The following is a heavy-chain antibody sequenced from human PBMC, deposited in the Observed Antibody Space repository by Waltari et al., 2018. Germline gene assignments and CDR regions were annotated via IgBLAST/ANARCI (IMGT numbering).Heavy chain of an antibody. CDR2: INHSGIT. J-gene: IGHJ5*02. CDR1: GGSFSGYY. V-gene: IGHV4-34*01. CDR3: AGGKVNWFDP. Sequence: QVQLQQWGAGLLKPSETLSLTCAVYGGSFSGYYWSWIRQPPGKGLEWIGEINHSGITNYNPSLKSRVTISVDASKNQFALKLSSVTTADTAVYYCAGGKVNWFDPWGQGTLVTVSS.